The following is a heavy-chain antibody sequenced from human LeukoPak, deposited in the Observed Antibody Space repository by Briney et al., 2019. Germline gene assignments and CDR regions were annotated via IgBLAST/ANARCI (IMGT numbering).Heavy chain of an antibody. J-gene: IGHJ4*02. CDR3: ARDARGVYDKSGYAD. CDR2: IIPIFGTA. V-gene: IGHV1-69*05. D-gene: IGHD3-22*01. Sequence: ASVKVSCKASGGTFSSYAISWVRQAPGQGLEWMGGIIPIFGTANYAQKFQGRVTITTDESTSTAYMELSSLRAEDTAVYYCARDARGVYDKSGYADWGQGTLVTVSS. CDR1: GGTFSSYA.